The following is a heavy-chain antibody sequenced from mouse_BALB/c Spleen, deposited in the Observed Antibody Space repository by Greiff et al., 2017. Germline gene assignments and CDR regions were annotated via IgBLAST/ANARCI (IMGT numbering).Heavy chain of an antibody. V-gene: IGHV3-8*02. CDR3: ARGDYDYDGFAY. D-gene: IGHD2-4*01. Sequence: EVKVEESGPSLVKPSQTLSLTCSVTGDSITSGYWNWIRKFPGNKLEYMGYISYSGSTYYNPSLKSRISITRDTSKNQYYLQLNSVTTEDTATYYCARGDYDYDGFAYWGQGTLVTVSA. CDR1: GDSITSGY. CDR2: ISYSGST. J-gene: IGHJ3*01.